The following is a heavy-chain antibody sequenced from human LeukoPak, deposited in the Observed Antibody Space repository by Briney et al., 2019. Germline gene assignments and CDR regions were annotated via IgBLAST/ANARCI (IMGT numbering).Heavy chain of an antibody. CDR3: ARGHPLGYCSSTSCHRGENPWTNWFDP. CDR1: GGSFSGYY. Sequence: PSETLSLTCAVYGGSFSGYYWSWIRQPPGKGLEGIGEINHSGSTNYNPSLKSRVTISVDTSKNQFSLKLSSVTAADTAVYYCARGHPLGYCSSTSCHRGENPWTNWFDPWGQGTLVTVSS. CDR2: INHSGST. J-gene: IGHJ5*02. D-gene: IGHD2-2*01. V-gene: IGHV4-34*01.